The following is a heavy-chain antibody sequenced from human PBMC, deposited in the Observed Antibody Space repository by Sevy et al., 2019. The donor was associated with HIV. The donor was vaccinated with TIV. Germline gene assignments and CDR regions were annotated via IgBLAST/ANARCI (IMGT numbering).Heavy chain of an antibody. D-gene: IGHD6-6*01. Sequence: GGSLRLSCAASGFTFSSYWMSWVRQAPGKGLEWVANIKQDGSEKYYVDSVKGRFTISRDNAKNSLYLQMSSLRAEDTAVYYCARDAYSSSSFYYYYGMDVWGQGTTVTVSS. V-gene: IGHV3-7*01. CDR2: IKQDGSEK. J-gene: IGHJ6*02. CDR1: GFTFSSYW. CDR3: ARDAYSSSSFYYYYGMDV.